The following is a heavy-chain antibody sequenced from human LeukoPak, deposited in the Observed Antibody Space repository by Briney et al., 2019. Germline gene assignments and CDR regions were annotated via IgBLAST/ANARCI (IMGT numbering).Heavy chain of an antibody. V-gene: IGHV4-34*01. J-gene: IGHJ6*03. CDR3: ARVKNPAPYYYYYYMDV. CDR1: GDSISIYY. CDR2: INHSGST. Sequence: SETLSLTCSVSGDSISIYYWTWLRQPPGKGLEWIGEINHSGSTNYNPSLKSRVTISVDTSKNQFSLKLSSVTAADTAVYYCARVKNPAPYYYYYYMDVWGKGTTVNVSS.